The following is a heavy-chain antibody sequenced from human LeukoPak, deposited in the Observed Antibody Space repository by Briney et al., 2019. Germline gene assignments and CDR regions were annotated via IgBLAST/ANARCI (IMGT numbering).Heavy chain of an antibody. CDR3: AKGRYCSGGSCYPHFDY. CDR1: GFTFSSYA. CDR2: ISGSGGST. V-gene: IGHV3-23*01. J-gene: IGHJ4*02. Sequence: GGSLRLSCAASGFTFSSYAMSWVRQAPGKGLEWDSAISGSGGSTYYADSVKGRFTISRDNSKNTLYLQMNSLRAEDTAVYYCAKGRYCSGGSCYPHFDYWGQGTLVTVSS. D-gene: IGHD2-15*01.